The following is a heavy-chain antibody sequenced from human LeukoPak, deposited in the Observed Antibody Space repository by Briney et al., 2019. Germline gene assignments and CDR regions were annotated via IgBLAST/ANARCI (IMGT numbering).Heavy chain of an antibody. CDR2: IYPGDSDT. CDR3: ARHLRVGRIAPFDF. CDR1: GYWFTSYW. D-gene: IGHD1-26*01. Sequence: GESLKISCEGSGYWFTSYWIGWVRQMPGKGLEWMGVIYPGDSDTIYSPSFQGQFTISVDKSVRTAYLQWSSLKASDTAIYYCARHLRVGRIAPFDFWGQGTLVTVSS. J-gene: IGHJ4*02. V-gene: IGHV5-51*01.